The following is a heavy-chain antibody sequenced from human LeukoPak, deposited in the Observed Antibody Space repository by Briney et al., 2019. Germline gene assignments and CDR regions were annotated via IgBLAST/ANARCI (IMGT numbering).Heavy chain of an antibody. V-gene: IGHV1-8*01. CDR3: ARESWEEVFGAVTVD. CDR1: GYTFTSYD. CDR2: MNPNSGNT. Sequence: ASVKVSCKASGYTFTSYDINWVRQATGQGLEWMGWMNPNSGNTGYAQKFQGRVTMTTNTSISTAYMELSSLRSEDTAVYYCARESWEEVFGAVTVDWGQGTLVTVSS. D-gene: IGHD3-3*01. J-gene: IGHJ4*02.